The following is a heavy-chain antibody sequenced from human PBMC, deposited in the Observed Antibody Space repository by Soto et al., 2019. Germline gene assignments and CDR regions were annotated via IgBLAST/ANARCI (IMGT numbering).Heavy chain of an antibody. CDR3: ARGVLRGYDSSGYYNYFDY. D-gene: IGHD3-22*01. CDR1: GGTFSSYA. Sequence: SSVKVSCKASGGTFSSYAISWVRQAPGQGLEWMGGIIPIFGTANYAQKFQGRVTITADESTGTAYMELSSLRSEDTAVYYCARGVLRGYDSSGYYNYFDYWG. V-gene: IGHV1-69*13. J-gene: IGHJ4*01. CDR2: IIPIFGTA.